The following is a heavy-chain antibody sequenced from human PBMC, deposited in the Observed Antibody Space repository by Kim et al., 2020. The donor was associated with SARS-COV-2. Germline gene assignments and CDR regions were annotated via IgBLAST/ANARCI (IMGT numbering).Heavy chain of an antibody. Sequence: SETLSLTCTVSGGSISSGGYYWSWIRQHPGKGLEWIGYIYYSGSTYYNPSLKSRVTISVDTSKNQFSLKLSSVTAADTAVYYCARTYYDSSGYYLNAFDTWGQGTMVTVSS. D-gene: IGHD3-22*01. V-gene: IGHV4-31*03. J-gene: IGHJ3*02. CDR1: GGSISSGGYY. CDR3: ARTYYDSSGYYLNAFDT. CDR2: IYYSGST.